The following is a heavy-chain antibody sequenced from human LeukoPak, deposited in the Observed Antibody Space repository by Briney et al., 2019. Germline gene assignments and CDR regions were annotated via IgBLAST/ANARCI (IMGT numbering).Heavy chain of an antibody. V-gene: IGHV3-53*01. D-gene: IGHD4/OR15-4a*01. Sequence: GGSLRLSCTVSGFTVSSDSMSWVRQAPGKGLEWVSFIYSGGSTHYSDSVKGRFTIPRDNSKNTLYLQMNSLRAEDTAVYYCARRAGAYSHPYDYWGQGTLVTVSS. CDR2: IYSGGST. CDR3: ARRAGAYSHPYDY. J-gene: IGHJ4*02. CDR1: GFTVSSDS.